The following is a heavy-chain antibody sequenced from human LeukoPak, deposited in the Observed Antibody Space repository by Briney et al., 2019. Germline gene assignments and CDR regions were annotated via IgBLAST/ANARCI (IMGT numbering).Heavy chain of an antibody. Sequence: GGSLRLSCAAPGFTFSSYAMSWVRQAPGKGLEWVSAISGSGGSTYYADSVKGRFTISRDNSKNTLYLQMSSLRAEDTAIYYCAKAVPTMVRAASYYFDFWGQGTLVTVSS. V-gene: IGHV3-23*01. CDR1: GFTFSSYA. CDR2: ISGSGGST. D-gene: IGHD3-10*01. CDR3: AKAVPTMVRAASYYFDF. J-gene: IGHJ4*02.